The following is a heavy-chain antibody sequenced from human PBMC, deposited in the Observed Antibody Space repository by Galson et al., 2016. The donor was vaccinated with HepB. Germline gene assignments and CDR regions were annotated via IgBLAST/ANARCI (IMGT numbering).Heavy chain of an antibody. Sequence: SLRLSCAASGFTFNTYPMNWVRQAPGKGLEWISYIGVNTHVKYYADSVKGRFTISRDNAKNSLYLERNSLIAEDTAVYYCARDRPNWAIDYWGQGNLVTVSS. CDR3: ARDRPNWAIDY. V-gene: IGHV3-48*01. CDR2: IGVNTHVK. D-gene: IGHD7-27*01. J-gene: IGHJ4*02. CDR1: GFTFNTYP.